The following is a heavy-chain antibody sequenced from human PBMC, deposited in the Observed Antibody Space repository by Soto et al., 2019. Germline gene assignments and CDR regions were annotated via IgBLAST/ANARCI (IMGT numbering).Heavy chain of an antibody. V-gene: IGHV1-69*13. CDR1: GGTFSSYA. CDR2: IIPIFGTA. Sequence: SVKVSCKASGGTFSSYAISWVRQAPGQGLEWMGGIIPIFGTANYAQKFQGRVTITADESTSTAYMELSSLRSEDTAVYYCARVLNGGWYAIGFVQYWGQGTVVTVSS. CDR3: ARVLNGGWYAIGFVQY. J-gene: IGHJ1*01. D-gene: IGHD6-19*01.